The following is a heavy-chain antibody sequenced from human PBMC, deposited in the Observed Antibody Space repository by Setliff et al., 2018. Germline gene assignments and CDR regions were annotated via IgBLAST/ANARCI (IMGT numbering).Heavy chain of an antibody. CDR3: AMDQGVV. Sequence: SETLSLTCSASGVSLTSSHFYWSWIRQRPGKGLEWIGKIDYRGSTRYNPSLETRVSMSVDTSKNQFSLRLTSVTDADTAVYYCAMDQGVVWGKGTTVT. CDR2: IDYRGST. V-gene: IGHV4-31*03. CDR1: GVSLTSSHFY. J-gene: IGHJ6*03. D-gene: IGHD2-2*03.